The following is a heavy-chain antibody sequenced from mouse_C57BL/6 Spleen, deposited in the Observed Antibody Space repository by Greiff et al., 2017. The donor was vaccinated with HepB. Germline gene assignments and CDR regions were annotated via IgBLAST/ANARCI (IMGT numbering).Heavy chain of an antibody. V-gene: IGHV1-50*01. CDR3: ARGGYGSRFAY. CDR2: IDPSDSYT. D-gene: IGHD1-1*01. J-gene: IGHJ3*01. CDR1: GYTFTSYW. Sequence: QVQLQQPGAELVKPGASVKLSCKASGYTFTSYWMQWVKQRPGQGLEWIGEIDPSDSYTNYNQKFKGKATLTVDTSSSTAYMQLSSLTSEDSAVYYCARGGYGSRFAYWGQGTLVTVSA.